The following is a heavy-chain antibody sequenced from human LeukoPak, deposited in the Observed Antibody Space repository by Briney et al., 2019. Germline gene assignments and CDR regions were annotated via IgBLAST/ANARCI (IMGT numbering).Heavy chain of an antibody. CDR3: ARHRGGDYGLDAFDI. CDR1: GYSFPSSW. J-gene: IGHJ3*02. Sequence: GESLKISCKGFGYSFPSSWISWVRQMPGKGLEWMGRIDPSDSYTNYSPSFQGHVTISDDKSISTAYLQWSSLKASDTAMYYCARHRGGDYGLDAFDIWGQGTMVTVSS. CDR2: IDPSDSYT. D-gene: IGHD4-17*01. V-gene: IGHV5-10-1*01.